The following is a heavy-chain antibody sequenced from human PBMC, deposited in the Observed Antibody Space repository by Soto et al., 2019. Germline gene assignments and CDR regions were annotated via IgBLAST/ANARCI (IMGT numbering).Heavy chain of an antibody. D-gene: IGHD3-9*01. V-gene: IGHV4-39*01. Sequence: QLQLQESGPGLVKPSETLSLTCTVSGGSISSSSYYWGWIRQPPGKGLEWIGSIYYSGSTYYNPSLKSRVTISVDTSKNQFSLKLSSVTAADTAVYYCARMAYFDWLPRHYYYYGMDVWGQGTTVTVSS. CDR2: IYYSGST. CDR3: ARMAYFDWLPRHYYYYGMDV. J-gene: IGHJ6*02. CDR1: GGSISSSSYY.